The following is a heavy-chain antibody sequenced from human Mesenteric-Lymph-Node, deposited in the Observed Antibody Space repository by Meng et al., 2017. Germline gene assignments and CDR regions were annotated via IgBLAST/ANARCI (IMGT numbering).Heavy chain of an antibody. CDR1: GFTFSSYG. Sequence: GESLKISCAASGFTFSSYGMHWVRQAPGKGLEWVAVIWYDGSNKYYADSVKGRFTISRDNSKNTQYLQMNSLRAEDTAVYYCARGSGSYYVSGSFDYWGQGTLVTVSS. V-gene: IGHV3-33*01. CDR2: IWYDGSNK. J-gene: IGHJ4*02. D-gene: IGHD1-26*01. CDR3: ARGSGSYYVSGSFDY.